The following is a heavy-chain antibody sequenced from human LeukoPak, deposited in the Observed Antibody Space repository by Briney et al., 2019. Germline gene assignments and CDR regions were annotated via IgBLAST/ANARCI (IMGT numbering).Heavy chain of an antibody. J-gene: IGHJ4*02. CDR1: GYTFTGYY. CDR3: ARDPDSRITFDY. Sequence: ASVKVSCKASGYTFTGYYMHWVRQAPGQGLEWMGRINPNSGGTNYAQKFQGRVTMTRDTSISTAYMELSRLRSDDTAVYYCARDPDSRITFDYWGQGTLVTVSS. CDR2: INPNSGGT. V-gene: IGHV1-2*06. D-gene: IGHD6-13*01.